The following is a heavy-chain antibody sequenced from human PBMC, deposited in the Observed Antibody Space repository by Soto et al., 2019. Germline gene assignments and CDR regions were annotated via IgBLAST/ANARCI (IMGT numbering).Heavy chain of an antibody. CDR3: AKDRGFGAGHGLDV. CDR1: GFSFGSHA. V-gene: IGHV3-23*01. Sequence: EVQLLESGGGLVQPGGSLRLSCAASGFSFGSHAMSWVRQAPGKGLDWVSAISATGGTIYYVDSVKGRFAISRDNSKNTLYLQMNSLRAEDTPVYYCAKDRGFGAGHGLDVWGQGTTVTVSS. D-gene: IGHD3-10*01. CDR2: ISATGGTI. J-gene: IGHJ6*02.